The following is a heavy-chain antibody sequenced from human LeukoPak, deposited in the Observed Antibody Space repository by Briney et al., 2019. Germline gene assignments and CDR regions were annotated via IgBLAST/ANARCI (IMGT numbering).Heavy chain of an antibody. CDR2: ISSSSTYI. CDR1: GFTFSNAW. J-gene: IGHJ6*02. Sequence: GGSLRLSCAASGFTFSNAWMSWVRQAPGKGLEWVSPISSSSTYIYYADSVKGRFTISRDNAKNSLYLQMNSLRAEDTAVYYCARSGYSGYDPYYYYYYGMDVWGQGTTVTVSS. CDR3: ARSGYSGYDPYYYYYYGMDV. V-gene: IGHV3-21*01. D-gene: IGHD5-12*01.